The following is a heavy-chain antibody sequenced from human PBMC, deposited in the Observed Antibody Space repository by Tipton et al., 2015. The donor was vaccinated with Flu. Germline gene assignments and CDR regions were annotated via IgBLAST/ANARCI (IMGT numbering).Heavy chain of an antibody. D-gene: IGHD1-1*01. J-gene: IGHJ3*02. CDR1: GDSIGSPYF. Sequence: TLSLTCSVSGDSIGSPYFWGWIRQTPGKGLEWIGNVRQAGSTYYNPSPRSRVTISLDRPKNQFSLRLTSVTPADTATYFCARDHPVGIQLWPAGGFDIWGQGTMVAVSS. CDR3: ARDHPVGIQLWPAGGFDI. CDR2: VRQAGST. V-gene: IGHV4-38-2*02.